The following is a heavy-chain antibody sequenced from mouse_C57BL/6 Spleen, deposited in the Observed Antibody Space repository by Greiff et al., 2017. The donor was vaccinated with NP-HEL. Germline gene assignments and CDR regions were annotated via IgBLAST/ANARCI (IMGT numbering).Heavy chain of an antibody. CDR1: GYTFTSYW. V-gene: IGHV1-61*01. CDR2: IYPSDSET. Sequence: VQLQQPGAELVRPGSSVKLSCKASGYTFTSYWMDWVKQRPGQGLEWIGNIYPSDSETHYNQKFKDKATLTVDKSSSTAYMQLSSLTSEDSAVYYCARGPGADYWGQGTTLTVSS. J-gene: IGHJ2*01. CDR3: ARGPGADY. D-gene: IGHD4-1*01.